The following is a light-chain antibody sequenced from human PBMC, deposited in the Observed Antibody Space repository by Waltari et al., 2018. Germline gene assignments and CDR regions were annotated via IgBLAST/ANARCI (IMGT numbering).Light chain of an antibody. J-gene: IGLJ2*01. CDR3: QSYDTSLSAHVL. V-gene: IGLV1-40*01. CDR1: SSKIGGYY. Sequence: QSVLTQPPSVSGAPGQRVTVSCTGSSSKIGGYYVYWYQQLPGMAPKLLIYDNNKRPSGVSDRFSGSKSGTSASLTLTWLQTEDEADYYCQSYDTSLSAHVLFGGGTRLTVL. CDR2: DNN.